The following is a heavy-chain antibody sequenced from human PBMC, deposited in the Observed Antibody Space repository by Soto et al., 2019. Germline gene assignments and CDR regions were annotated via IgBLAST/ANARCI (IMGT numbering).Heavy chain of an antibody. Sequence: PGESLKISCKGSGYSFTIYWINWVRQMPGKGLEWMGRIDPSDSQTYYSPSFRGHVTISVTKSITTVFLQWSSLRASDTAMYYCARQIYDSDTGPNFQYYFDSWGQGTPVTVSS. CDR3: ARQIYDSDTGPNFQYYFDS. D-gene: IGHD3-22*01. CDR1: GYSFTIYW. J-gene: IGHJ4*02. V-gene: IGHV5-10-1*01. CDR2: IDPSDSQT.